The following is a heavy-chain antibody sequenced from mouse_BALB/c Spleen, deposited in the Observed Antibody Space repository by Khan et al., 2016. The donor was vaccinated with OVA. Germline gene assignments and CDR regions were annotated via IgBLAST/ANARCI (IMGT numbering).Heavy chain of an antibody. J-gene: IGHJ2*01. Sequence: QVQLKESGPGLVAPSQSLSITCTVSGFSLTRHGIHWVRQPPGKGLEWMGIIWAGGSTNYNSARMSRLSITKDSSKSQVFLKMNSLQTDVTAIYYCARNREPDYFDYWGQGTTLTVSS. CDR1: GFSLTRHG. CDR2: IWAGGST. V-gene: IGHV2-9*02. CDR3: ARNREPDYFDY.